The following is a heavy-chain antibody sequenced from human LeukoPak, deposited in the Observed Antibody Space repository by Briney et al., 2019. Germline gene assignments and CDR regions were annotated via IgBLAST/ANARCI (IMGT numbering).Heavy chain of an antibody. CDR1: GGSISSSNW. Sequence: SETLSLTCAVSGGSISSSNWWSWLRQPPGKGLEWIGSIFFSGSTYYNPSLKSRVTISVDTSKNQFSLKLSSVTAADTALYYCARSGSYDSSGYSNDYWGQGTLVTVSS. V-gene: IGHV4-4*02. D-gene: IGHD3-22*01. CDR3: ARSGSYDSSGYSNDY. CDR2: IFFSGST. J-gene: IGHJ4*02.